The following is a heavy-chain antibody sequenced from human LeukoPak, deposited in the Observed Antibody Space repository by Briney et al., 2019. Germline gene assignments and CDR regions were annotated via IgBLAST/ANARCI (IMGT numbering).Heavy chain of an antibody. V-gene: IGHV3-23*01. Sequence: GGSLRLSCAASGFTFSSYAMTWVRQAPGKGLEWVSGIYASGSATHYADTVKGRFTISRDNSKNTLYLQMNSLRAEDTAVYYCARAYYYDSSGYYYPIDYWGQGTLVTVSS. CDR3: ARAYYYDSSGYYYPIDY. CDR2: IYASGSAT. CDR1: GFTFSSYA. J-gene: IGHJ4*02. D-gene: IGHD3-22*01.